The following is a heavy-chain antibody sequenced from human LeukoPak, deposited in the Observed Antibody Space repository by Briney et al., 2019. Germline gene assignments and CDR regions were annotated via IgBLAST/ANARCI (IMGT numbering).Heavy chain of an antibody. CDR3: ARQGRPLPYFQH. Sequence: SETLSLTCTVSGYSISSGYYWSWIRQPPGKGLEWIGEINHSGSTNYNPSLKSRVTISVDTSKNQFSLKLSSVTAADTAVYYCARQGRPLPYFQHWGQGTLVTVSS. D-gene: IGHD1-26*01. J-gene: IGHJ1*01. CDR2: INHSGST. CDR1: GYSISSGYY. V-gene: IGHV4-38-2*02.